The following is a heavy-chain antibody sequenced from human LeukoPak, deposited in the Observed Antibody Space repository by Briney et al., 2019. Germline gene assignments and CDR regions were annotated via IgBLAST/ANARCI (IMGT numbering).Heavy chain of an antibody. CDR1: GESFSAYF. CDR2: IDHRGSS. D-gene: IGHD6-13*01. Sequence: SETLSLTCAVHGESFSAYFWSWIRQVPGKGLEWIGEIDHRGSSNYNPPLKSRATISVDTSKNHFSLSLTSVTAADTAVYYCATRSSTLAAALCFDDWGQGCVVTVSS. V-gene: IGHV4-34*01. J-gene: IGHJ4*01. CDR3: ATRSSTLAAALCFDD.